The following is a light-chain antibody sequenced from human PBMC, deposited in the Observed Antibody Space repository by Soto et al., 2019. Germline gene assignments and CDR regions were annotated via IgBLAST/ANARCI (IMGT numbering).Light chain of an antibody. CDR1: QSIANS. Sequence: EIVLTQSPGTLSLSPGERASLSCRASQSIANSLAWYQQKPGQAPRLLIFGASSRATGIPDRFSGSGSGTDFTLTISRLEPEDFAVYHCQQYGGSPRTFGQGTKVDIK. CDR2: GAS. CDR3: QQYGGSPRT. V-gene: IGKV3-20*01. J-gene: IGKJ1*01.